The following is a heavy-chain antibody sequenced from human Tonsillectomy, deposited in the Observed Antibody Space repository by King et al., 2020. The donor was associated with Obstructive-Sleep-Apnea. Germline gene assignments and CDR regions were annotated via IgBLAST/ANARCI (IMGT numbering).Heavy chain of an antibody. CDR3: ARDLFSFGVRIDGYNFYY. D-gene: IGHD5-24*01. Sequence: VQLVESGGGVVQPGRSLRLSCAASGFTFSSYGMHLVRQAPGKGLEWVAVIWYDGSNKYYADSVKGRFTISRDNSKNTLYLQMNSLRAEDTAVYYCARDLFSFGVRIDGYNFYYWGQGTLVTVSS. CDR2: IWYDGSNK. V-gene: IGHV3-33*01. CDR1: GFTFSSYG. J-gene: IGHJ4*02.